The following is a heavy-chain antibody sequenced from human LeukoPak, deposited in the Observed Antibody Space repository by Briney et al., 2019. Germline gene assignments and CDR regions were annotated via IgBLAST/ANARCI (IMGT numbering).Heavy chain of an antibody. V-gene: IGHV1-46*01. Sequence: ASVKVSCKASGYTFTSYYMHWVRQAPGQGLEWMGIINPSGGSTSYAQKFQGRVTMTRDMSTSTVYMELSSLRSEDTAVYYCARSTDGSGSSALYYFDYWGQGTLVTVSS. J-gene: IGHJ4*02. CDR1: GYTFTSYY. D-gene: IGHD3-10*01. CDR2: INPSGGST. CDR3: ARSTDGSGSSALYYFDY.